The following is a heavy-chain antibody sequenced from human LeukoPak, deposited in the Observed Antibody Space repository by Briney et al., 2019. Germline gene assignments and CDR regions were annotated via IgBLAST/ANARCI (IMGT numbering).Heavy chain of an antibody. CDR3: AKRGVVIRVILVGFHKEAYYFDS. J-gene: IGHJ4*02. D-gene: IGHD3-22*01. CDR2: ISGSGGGT. V-gene: IGHV3-23*01. CDR1: GITLSNYG. Sequence: PGGSLRLSCAVSGITLSNYGMSWVRQAPGKGLEWVAGISGSGGGTTYADSVKGRFTISRDNAKSTLYLQMNSLRAEDTAVYFCAKRGVVIRVILVGFHKEAYYFDSWGQGALVTVSS.